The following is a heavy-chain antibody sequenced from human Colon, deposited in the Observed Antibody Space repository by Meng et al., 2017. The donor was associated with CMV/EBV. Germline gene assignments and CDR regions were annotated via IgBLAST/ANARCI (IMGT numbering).Heavy chain of an antibody. J-gene: IGHJ4*02. CDR1: GGSFSGYY. CDR2: VYYSGSA. CDR3: ARGLGHASNNSHDY. Sequence: GSLRLSCAVYGGSFSGYYWSWIRQPPGKGLEWMGHVYYSGSATYSPSLRSRVSISLDMSKNQFSLKLRSVTAADTAMYFCARGLGHASNNSHDYWGQGTLVTVSS. D-gene: IGHD1-1*01. V-gene: IGHV4-59*01.